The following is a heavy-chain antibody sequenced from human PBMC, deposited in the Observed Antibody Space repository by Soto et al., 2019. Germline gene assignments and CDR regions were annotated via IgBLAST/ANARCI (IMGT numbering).Heavy chain of an antibody. D-gene: IGHD5-12*01. Sequence: EVQLLESGGGLVQPGGSLRLSCAASGFTFSSYAMSWVRQAPGKGLEWVSAISGSGGSTYYADSVKGRFTISRDNSKNTLYLQMNSLRAEHPAVYYCAKSHCGYPTRASYWYFDLWGRGTLVTVSS. CDR3: AKSHCGYPTRASYWYFDL. CDR1: GFTFSSYA. CDR2: ISGSGGST. V-gene: IGHV3-23*01. J-gene: IGHJ2*01.